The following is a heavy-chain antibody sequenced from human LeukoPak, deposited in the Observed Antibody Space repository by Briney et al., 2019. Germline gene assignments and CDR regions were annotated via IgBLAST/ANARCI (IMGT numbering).Heavy chain of an antibody. CDR3: ARDKPYYGSGYYYYGMDV. Sequence: PGGSLRLSCAASGFTFAGYEMNWVRQAPGKGLEWVSYISSSGSTIYYADSVKGRFTISRDNAKNSLYLQMNSLRAEDTAVYYCARDKPYYGSGYYYYGMDVWGQGTTVTVSS. V-gene: IGHV3-48*03. CDR1: GFTFAGYE. J-gene: IGHJ6*02. D-gene: IGHD3-10*01. CDR2: ISSSGSTI.